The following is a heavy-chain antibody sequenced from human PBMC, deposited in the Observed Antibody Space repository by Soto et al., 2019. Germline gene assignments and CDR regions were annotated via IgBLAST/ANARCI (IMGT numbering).Heavy chain of an antibody. CDR3: AKRRGAGGHFDY. J-gene: IGHJ4*02. Sequence: GGSLRLSCAASGFTFSSYAMGWVRQGPGKGLEWVAVVSIGGSTHYADSVRGRFTISRDNSKNTLSLQMNSLTAEDTAVYLCAKRRGAGGHFDYWGQGALVTVSS. V-gene: IGHV3-23*01. D-gene: IGHD2-15*01. CDR1: GFTFSSYA. CDR2: VSIGGST.